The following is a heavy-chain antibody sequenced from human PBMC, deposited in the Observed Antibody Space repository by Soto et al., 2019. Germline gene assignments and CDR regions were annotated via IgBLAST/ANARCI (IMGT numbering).Heavy chain of an antibody. J-gene: IGHJ3*02. V-gene: IGHV1-18*01. Sequence: GASVKVSCKASGYTFTSYGISWVRQAPGQGLEWMGWINAYNGNTNYAQKLQGRVTMTTDTSTSTAYMELRSLRSDDTAVYYCARHYYGSGTDAFDIWGQGTMVTVSS. CDR1: GYTFTSYG. D-gene: IGHD3-10*01. CDR2: INAYNGNT. CDR3: ARHYYGSGTDAFDI.